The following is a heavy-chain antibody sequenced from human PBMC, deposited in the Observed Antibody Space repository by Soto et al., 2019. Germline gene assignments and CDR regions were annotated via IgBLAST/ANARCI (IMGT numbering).Heavy chain of an antibody. D-gene: IGHD3-22*01. V-gene: IGHV1-2*02. CDR3: ARGALRYYYDSSGSKGPYFDY. J-gene: IGHJ4*02. CDR1: GYTFTGYY. CDR2: INPNSGGT. Sequence: ASVKVSCKXSGYTFTGYYMHWVRQAPGQGLEWMGWINPNSGGTNYAQKFQGRVTMTRDTSISTAYMELSRLRSDDTAVYYCARGALRYYYDSSGSKGPYFDYWGQGTPFTVAS.